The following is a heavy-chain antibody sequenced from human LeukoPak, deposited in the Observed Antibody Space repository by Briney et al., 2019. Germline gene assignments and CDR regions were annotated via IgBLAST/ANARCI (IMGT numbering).Heavy chain of an antibody. Sequence: ASVTVSCTASGYTFTSYYMHWVRQAPGQGLEWMGIINPSGGSTSYAQKFQGRVTMTRDTSTSTVYMELSSLRSEDTAVYYCASFRDYYDSSGSHGGDYYYYGMDVWGQGTTVTVSS. V-gene: IGHV1-46*01. J-gene: IGHJ6*02. D-gene: IGHD3-22*01. CDR2: INPSGGST. CDR3: ASFRDYYDSSGSHGGDYYYYGMDV. CDR1: GYTFTSYY.